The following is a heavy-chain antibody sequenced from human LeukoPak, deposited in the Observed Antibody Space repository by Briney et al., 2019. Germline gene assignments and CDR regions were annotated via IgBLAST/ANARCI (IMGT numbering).Heavy chain of an antibody. Sequence: PSETLSLTCNVSGASISSGDYYWSWIRQPPRKGLEWIGYISKSGGTYYNPSVSRRLTISRDTSKNQFSVRLSSVTAADTAVYYCARGGDIASSVGSHFDYWGQGSLVTVSS. D-gene: IGHD5/OR15-5a*01. J-gene: IGHJ4*02. V-gene: IGHV4-30-4*01. CDR3: ARGGDIASSVGSHFDY. CDR1: GASISSGDYY. CDR2: ISKSGGT.